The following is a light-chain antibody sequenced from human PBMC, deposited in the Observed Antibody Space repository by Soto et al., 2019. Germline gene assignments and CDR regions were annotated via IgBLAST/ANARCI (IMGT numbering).Light chain of an antibody. V-gene: IGKV3-11*01. J-gene: IGKJ5*01. CDR2: DAS. CDR1: QSVSSN. CDR3: QPRSNWPPIP. Sequence: EIVSTQSPATVNVSPGERVTLSCRASQSVSSNLAWYQQNPVQAPRLLIYDASNRATGFPARFSRSGSGTDFTLTISSLEPEDFAVYYCQPRSNWPPIPFGQG.